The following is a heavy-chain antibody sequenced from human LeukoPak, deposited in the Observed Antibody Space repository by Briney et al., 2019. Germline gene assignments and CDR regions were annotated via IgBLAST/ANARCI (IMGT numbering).Heavy chain of an antibody. V-gene: IGHV4-39*01. CDR1: GGSISSNNHY. CDR3: ARRGTAGLDY. Sequence: SETLSLTCTVSGGSISSNNHYWGWIRQPPGKGLEWIASIYYSGSTYYNPSLKSRVIISVDTSKNQFSLKLNSVTAADTAVYYCARRGTAGLDYWGQGTLVTVSS. CDR2: IYYSGST. J-gene: IGHJ4*02.